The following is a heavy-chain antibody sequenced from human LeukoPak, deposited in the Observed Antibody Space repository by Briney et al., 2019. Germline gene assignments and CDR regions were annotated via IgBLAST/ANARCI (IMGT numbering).Heavy chain of an antibody. V-gene: IGHV4-4*07. CDR2: IYTSGST. Sequence: SETLSLTCTVSGGSISSYYWSWLRQPAGKGLEWIGRIYTSGSTNYNPSLKSRVTMSVDTSKNQFSLKLSSVTAADTAVYYCARGGGQQLPFHWFDPWGQGTLVTVSS. J-gene: IGHJ5*02. CDR1: GGSISSYY. D-gene: IGHD6-13*01. CDR3: ARGGGQQLPFHWFDP.